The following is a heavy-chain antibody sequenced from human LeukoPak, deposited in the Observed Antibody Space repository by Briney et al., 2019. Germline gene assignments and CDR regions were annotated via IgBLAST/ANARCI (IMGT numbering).Heavy chain of an antibody. CDR3: ARGFQLESTDY. J-gene: IGHJ4*02. D-gene: IGHD1-1*01. CDR2: ISSSSSTI. Sequence: PGGSLRLSCAASGFTFSSYSTNWVRQAPGKGLEWVSYISSSSSTIYYADSVKGRFTISRDNAKNSLYLQMNSLRAEDTAVYYCARGFQLESTDYWGQGTLVTVSS. CDR1: GFTFSSYS. V-gene: IGHV3-48*01.